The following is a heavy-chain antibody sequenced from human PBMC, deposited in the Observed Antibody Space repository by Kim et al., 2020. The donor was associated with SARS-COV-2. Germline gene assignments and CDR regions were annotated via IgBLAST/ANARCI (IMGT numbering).Heavy chain of an antibody. Sequence: ASVKVSCTASGYTFTSYYVHWVRQAPGQGLEWMGMIHPSGTRTSYAQKFQGRVTMTRDTSTNTVYMELSSLRSEDTAVYYCTGPAGSTPNYFDYWGQGTLVTVSS. V-gene: IGHV1-46*01. J-gene: IGHJ4*02. CDR2: IHPSGTRT. CDR1: GYTFTSYY. CDR3: TGPAGSTPNYFDY.